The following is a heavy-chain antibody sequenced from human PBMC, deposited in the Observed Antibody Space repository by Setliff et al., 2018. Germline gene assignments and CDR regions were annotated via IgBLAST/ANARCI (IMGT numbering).Heavy chain of an antibody. J-gene: IGHJ5*02. Sequence: GGSLRLSCAASGITFSTYSMNWVRQAPGKGLEWVSYISSRSDIIYYADSVKGRFTISRDNAKNSLYLQVNSLRAEDTAVYYCATNPRKGRSGGNWFDPWGQGTLVTVSS. CDR2: ISSRSDII. D-gene: IGHD2-15*01. CDR1: GITFSTYS. CDR3: ATNPRKGRSGGNWFDP. V-gene: IGHV3-48*01.